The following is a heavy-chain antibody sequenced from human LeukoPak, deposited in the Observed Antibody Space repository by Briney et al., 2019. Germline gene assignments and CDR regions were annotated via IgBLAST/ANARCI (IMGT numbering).Heavy chain of an antibody. J-gene: IGHJ4*02. CDR3: ARVPKATPGHFDY. CDR1: GYTFTGYY. V-gene: IGHV1-2*02. CDR2: INPNSGGT. Sequence: GASVKVSCKASGYTFTGYYMHWVRQAPGQGLGWMGWINPNSGGTNYAQKFKGRVTMTRDTSISTAYMELSRLRSDDTAVYYCARVPKATPGHFDYWGQGTLSPSPQ.